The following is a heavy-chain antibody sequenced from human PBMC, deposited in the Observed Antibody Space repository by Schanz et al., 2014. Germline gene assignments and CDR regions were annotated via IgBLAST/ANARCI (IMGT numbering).Heavy chain of an antibody. D-gene: IGHD6-19*01. J-gene: IGHJ5*02. Sequence: LVVESGGGLVQPGGSLRLSCAASGFTFRNNWMHWFRQGPGKGLSWVSRIDGEGGDTRYADSVKGRFTVFRDNARKMVFLQMNSLRVDATGVYYCVRDERISSGVWFDPWGQGTLVTVSS. CDR3: VRDERISSGVWFDP. CDR2: IDGEGGDT. V-gene: IGHV3-74*01. CDR1: GFTFRNNW.